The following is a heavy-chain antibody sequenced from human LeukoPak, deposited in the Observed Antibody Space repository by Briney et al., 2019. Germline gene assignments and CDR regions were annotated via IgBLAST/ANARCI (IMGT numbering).Heavy chain of an antibody. Sequence: GGSLRLSCTASGFTFSSYSLNWVRQAPGKGLEWVSSVSTGSNYIYYADSVKGRFTISRDNDKNSLYLQMNSLRAEDTAVYYCAREQWRLYDYWGQGTLVTVSS. D-gene: IGHD6-19*01. CDR2: VSTGSNYI. V-gene: IGHV3-21*01. CDR3: AREQWRLYDY. CDR1: GFTFSSYS. J-gene: IGHJ4*02.